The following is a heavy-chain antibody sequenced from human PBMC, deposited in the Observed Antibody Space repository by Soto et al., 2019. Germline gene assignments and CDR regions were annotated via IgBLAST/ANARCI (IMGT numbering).Heavy chain of an antibody. CDR3: AKHPIFGVVTHYFAH. CDR1: GFSFSSYA. J-gene: IGHJ4*02. V-gene: IGHV3-23*01. D-gene: IGHD3-3*01. CDR2: ISGSGGDT. Sequence: EVQLLESGGTLVQPGGSLRLSCVVSGFSFSSYAMGWVRQAPGKGLEWVSSISGSGGDTYYGDSVKGRFTISRDNCKNTLYLEANSLSAEDTAGYYWAKHPIFGVVTHYFAHWGQGTLVTVSS.